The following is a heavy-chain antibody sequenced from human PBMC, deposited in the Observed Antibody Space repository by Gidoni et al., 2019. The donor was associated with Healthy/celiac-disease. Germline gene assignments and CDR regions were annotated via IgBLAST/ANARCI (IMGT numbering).Heavy chain of an antibody. Sequence: QVQLVQSGAEVKKPGASVKVSCKASGYTVTSYYMHWVRRAPGQGLEWMGIIDPSCGSTSYTQKFQGRVTMTKDTSTSTVCMELSSLRSEDTAVYYCARDLTTVTYYFDYWGQGTLVTASS. D-gene: IGHD4-17*01. CDR1: GYTVTSYY. CDR2: IDPSCGST. J-gene: IGHJ4*02. CDR3: ARDLTTVTYYFDY. V-gene: IGHV1-46*01.